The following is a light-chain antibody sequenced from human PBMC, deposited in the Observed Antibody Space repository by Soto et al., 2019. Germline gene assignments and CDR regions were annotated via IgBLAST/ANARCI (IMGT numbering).Light chain of an antibody. CDR2: DAS. V-gene: IGKV1-5*01. J-gene: IGKJ1*01. CDR3: QQYYSYWT. CDR1: QSIGRW. Sequence: DIQMTQSPSTLSTSVGDTVTVTCRAIQSIGRWLAWYQQKPGKAPKLLIFDASTLENGVPARFSGSRSGPEFSLTISSLQPDDFATYYCQQYYSYWTFGQGTKVDIK.